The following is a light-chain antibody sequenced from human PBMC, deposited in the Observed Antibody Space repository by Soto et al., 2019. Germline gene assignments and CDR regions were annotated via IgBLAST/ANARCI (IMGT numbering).Light chain of an antibody. CDR3: QQYNNWPPV. J-gene: IGKJ4*01. CDR2: GAS. CDR1: QSVRSN. V-gene: IGKV3-15*01. Sequence: EIVMTQSPATLSVSPGERATLSCRASQSVRSNLAWYQQKPGQAPRLLIYGASTRATGIPARLSGSGSGTEFNLTISSLQSEDFAVYYCQQYNNWPPVFGGGTKVEIK.